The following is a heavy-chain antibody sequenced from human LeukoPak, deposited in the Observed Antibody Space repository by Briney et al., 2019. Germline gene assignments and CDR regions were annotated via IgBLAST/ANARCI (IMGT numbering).Heavy chain of an antibody. CDR3: AKGAGPPWFDP. J-gene: IGHJ5*02. CDR1: GASISSGSYY. D-gene: IGHD6-19*01. Sequence: SQTLSLTCTVSGASISSGSYYWNWIRQPAGKGLEWIGRISTDGSTNYNPSLNSRVTMSVDASNNHFSLKLNSVTAADTAVYYCAKGAGPPWFDPWGQGTLVTVSS. CDR2: ISTDGST. V-gene: IGHV4-61*02.